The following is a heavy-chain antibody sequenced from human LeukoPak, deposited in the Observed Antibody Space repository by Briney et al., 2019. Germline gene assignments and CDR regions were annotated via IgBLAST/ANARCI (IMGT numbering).Heavy chain of an antibody. V-gene: IGHV3-49*04. CDR2: IRSKAYGGTS. CDR3: TVQIGPSDNWFDP. CDR1: GFLFGDYA. J-gene: IGHJ5*02. D-gene: IGHD1-1*01. Sequence: GGSLRLSCTASGFLFGDYAMTWVRQVPGKGLEWLGFIRSKAYGGTSEYAASVKGRFTISRDDSKSIAYVQINSLKTEDTAVYYCTVQIGPSDNWFDPWGQGTLVTVSS.